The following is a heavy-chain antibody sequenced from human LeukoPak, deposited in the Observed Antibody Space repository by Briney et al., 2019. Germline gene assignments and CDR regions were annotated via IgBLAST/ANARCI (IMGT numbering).Heavy chain of an antibody. Sequence: PGGSLRLSCAASGFTFSSHAMSWARQAPGKGLQGVSAVSPGGDKTYYADSVKGRFTVSRDNSRNTLYLQMNSLRADDTAVYFCAKEKAVARSSGWHAFDVWGQGSLVTVS. CDR3: AKEKAVARSSGWHAFDV. CDR1: GFTFSSHA. V-gene: IGHV3-23*01. CDR2: VSPGGDKT. J-gene: IGHJ3*01. D-gene: IGHD6-19*01.